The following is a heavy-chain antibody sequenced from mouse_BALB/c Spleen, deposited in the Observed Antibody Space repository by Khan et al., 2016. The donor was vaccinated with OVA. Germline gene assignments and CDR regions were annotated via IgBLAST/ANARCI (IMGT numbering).Heavy chain of an antibody. CDR1: GYTFTDYY. Sequence: VQLQESGAELARPGASVKLSCKASGYTFTDYYINWVKQRTGQGLEWIGEISPGSGDTYYTERFKGKATLTADKSSSTAYMQLSSLTSEAAAVEFCARRNYFGYTFAYWGQGTLVTVSA. D-gene: IGHD1-2*01. J-gene: IGHJ3*01. CDR2: ISPGSGDT. CDR3: ARRNYFGYTFAY. V-gene: IGHV1-77*01.